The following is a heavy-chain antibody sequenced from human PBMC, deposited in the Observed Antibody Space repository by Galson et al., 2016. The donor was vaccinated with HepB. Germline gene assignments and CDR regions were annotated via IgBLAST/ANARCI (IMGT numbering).Heavy chain of an antibody. CDR2: INHAGST. Sequence: ETLSLTCAVYGGSFTAHYWTWIRQHPGKGFEWIGDINHAGSTNYNPSLGSRVTISVDSSKNQLSLSLSSVTAADTAVYFCARMEKWPTAHADFWGQGTLVTVSS. CDR3: ARMEKWPTAHADF. J-gene: IGHJ4*02. D-gene: IGHD5-12*01. CDR1: GGSFTAHY. V-gene: IGHV4-34*01.